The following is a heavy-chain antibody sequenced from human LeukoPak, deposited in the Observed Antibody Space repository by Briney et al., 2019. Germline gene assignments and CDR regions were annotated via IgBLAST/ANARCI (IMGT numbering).Heavy chain of an antibody. V-gene: IGHV1-18*01. J-gene: IGHJ4*02. CDR3: ARDRRIWWELLTGGGYYFDY. Sequence: ASVKVSCKASGYTFTSYGISWVRQAPGQGLEWMGWISAYNGNTNYAQKLQGRVTMTTDTSTSTAYMELRSLRSDDTAVYYCARDRRIWWELLTGGGYYFDYWGQGTLVTVSS. CDR1: GYTFTSYG. D-gene: IGHD1-26*01. CDR2: ISAYNGNT.